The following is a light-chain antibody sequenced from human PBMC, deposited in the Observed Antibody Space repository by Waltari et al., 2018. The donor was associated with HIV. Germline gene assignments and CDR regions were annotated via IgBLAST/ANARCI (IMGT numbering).Light chain of an antibody. Sequence: QSVLTQPPSVSATPGQKVTISCSGSSSNIATNYVSWYQHFPGTVPKVLIYANHNRSSGIPDRCAGSKSGTSATLDISGLQTGDEAHYYCGTWDTSLSAWIFGTGTKVTVL. CDR2: ANH. CDR3: GTWDTSLSAWI. J-gene: IGLJ1*01. CDR1: SSNIATNY. V-gene: IGLV1-51*01.